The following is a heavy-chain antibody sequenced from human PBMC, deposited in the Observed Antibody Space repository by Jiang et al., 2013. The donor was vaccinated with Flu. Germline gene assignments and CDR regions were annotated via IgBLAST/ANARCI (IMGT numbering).Heavy chain of an antibody. CDR2: ISDTSRTI. J-gene: IGHJ4*02. Sequence: QLLESGGALVQPGGSLRLSCAVSGFSFSTYSMNWVRQAPGKGLEWVAYISDTSRTIYYADSVKGRFAISRDNAKNSLYLQMNALRADDTAMYYCARDPDTPLERFFDSWGQGTLVTVSS. D-gene: IGHD1-1*01. CDR1: GFSFSTYS. V-gene: IGHV3-48*01. CDR3: ARDPDTPLERFFDS.